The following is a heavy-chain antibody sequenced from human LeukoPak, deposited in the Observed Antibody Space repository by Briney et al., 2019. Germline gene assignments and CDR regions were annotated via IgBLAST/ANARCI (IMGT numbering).Heavy chain of an antibody. CDR2: INHSGST. CDR1: GGSLSGYS. V-gene: IGHV4-34*01. D-gene: IGHD2-2*01. Sequence: SETLSLTCAVYGGSLSGYSWSWIRQPPGKGLEWIGEINHSGSTNYNPSLKSRVTISVDTSKNQFSLKLSSVTAADTAVYYCASSGSTSFFGAYWGQGTLVTVSS. CDR3: ASSGSTSFFGAY. J-gene: IGHJ4*02.